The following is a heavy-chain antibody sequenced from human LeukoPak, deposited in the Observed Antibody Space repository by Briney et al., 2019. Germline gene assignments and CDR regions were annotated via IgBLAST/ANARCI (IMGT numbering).Heavy chain of an antibody. D-gene: IGHD2/OR15-2a*01. Sequence: GESLRLSCAASGFTFRNLWMSWVRQAPGKGLEWVAHTNQDGSNNYYVDSVRGRFTISRENAKNSLYLQMNSLRAEDTAVYYCAKYLTRAFDYWGQGTLVTVSS. J-gene: IGHJ4*02. CDR2: TNQDGSNN. CDR3: AKYLTRAFDY. V-gene: IGHV3-7*01. CDR1: GFTFRNLW.